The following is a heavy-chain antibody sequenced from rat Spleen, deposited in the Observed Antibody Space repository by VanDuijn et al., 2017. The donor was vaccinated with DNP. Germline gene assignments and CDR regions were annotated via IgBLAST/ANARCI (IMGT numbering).Heavy chain of an antibody. Sequence: EVQLVESGGGLVQPGWSLKLSCAASGFTFSDYYMAWVRQAPTKGLEWVATISTSGSRTYYPDSVTGRFTVSRDNAKTTLYLQMDSLRSEDTATYYCARTYSNYDYGFAYWGQGTLVTVSS. D-gene: IGHD1-2*01. V-gene: IGHV5-7*01. CDR2: ISTSGSRT. CDR3: ARTYSNYDYGFAY. J-gene: IGHJ3*01. CDR1: GFTFSDYY.